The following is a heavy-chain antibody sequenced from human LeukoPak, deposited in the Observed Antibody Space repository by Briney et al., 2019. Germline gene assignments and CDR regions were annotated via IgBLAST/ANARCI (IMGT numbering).Heavy chain of an antibody. CDR3: ATEAAYGNFGELLA. J-gene: IGHJ5*02. V-gene: IGHV1-24*01. Sequence: ASVKVSCKASGYTFTSSYIHWVRQAPGKGLEWMAGFDPDDGKTIYAQKFQGRVTVTEDTSTDTAYMELSSLRSEDTAMYYCATEAAYGNFGELLAWGQGSLVTVSS. D-gene: IGHD3-10*01. CDR2: FDPDDGKT. CDR1: GYTFTSSY.